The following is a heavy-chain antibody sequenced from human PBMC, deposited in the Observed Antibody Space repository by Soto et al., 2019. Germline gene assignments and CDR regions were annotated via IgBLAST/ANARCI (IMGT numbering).Heavy chain of an antibody. D-gene: IGHD6-13*01. CDR3: ARPGSPAAGRVGWFDP. Sequence: PGGSLRLSCAASGFTFSSYSMNWVRQAPGKGLEWVSSISSSSSYIYYADSVKGRFTISRDNAKNSLYLQMNSLRAEDTAVYYCARPGSPAAGRVGWFDPWGQGTRVTVSS. J-gene: IGHJ5*02. CDR1: GFTFSSYS. V-gene: IGHV3-21*01. CDR2: ISSSSSYI.